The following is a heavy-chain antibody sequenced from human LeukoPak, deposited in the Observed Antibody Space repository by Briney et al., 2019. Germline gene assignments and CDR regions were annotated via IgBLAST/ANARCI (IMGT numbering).Heavy chain of an antibody. CDR1: GGSFSGYY. CDR3: ARGHPDCSSTSCQWALRAYYYYYYMDV. D-gene: IGHD2-2*01. V-gene: IGHV4-34*01. CDR2: INHSGST. J-gene: IGHJ6*03. Sequence: PSETLSLTCAVYGGSFSGYYWSWIRQPPGKGLEWIGEINHSGSTNYNPSLKSRVTISVDTSKNQFSLKLSSVTAADTAVYYCARGHPDCSSTSCQWALRAYYYYYYMDVWGKGTTVTVSS.